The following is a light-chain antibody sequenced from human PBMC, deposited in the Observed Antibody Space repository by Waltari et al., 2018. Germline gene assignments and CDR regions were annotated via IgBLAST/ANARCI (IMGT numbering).Light chain of an antibody. CDR3: QVWDSTTGV. Sequence: SYEVTQPLSVSVALGQTARISCGGDNIGSKNVHWYQQRPGRAPVLVIYRDGNRPSEIPERFSGSNSGNTATLTISRAQAGDESDYYCQVWDSTTGVFGGGTKLTVL. CDR1: NIGSKN. J-gene: IGLJ3*02. V-gene: IGLV3-9*01. CDR2: RDG.